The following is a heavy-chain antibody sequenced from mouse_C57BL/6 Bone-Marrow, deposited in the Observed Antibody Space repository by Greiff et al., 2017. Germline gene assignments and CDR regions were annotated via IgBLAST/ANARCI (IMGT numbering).Heavy chain of an antibody. CDR3: TRPTTVVARYFDV. J-gene: IGHJ1*03. D-gene: IGHD1-1*01. CDR1: GFTFSDAW. Sequence: EVKLMESGGGLVQPGGSMKLSCAASGFTFSDAWMDWVRQSPEKGLEWVAEIRNKANNHATYYAESVKGRFTISRDDSKSSVYLQMNSLRAEDTGIYYCTRPTTVVARYFDVWGTGTTVTVSS. V-gene: IGHV6-6*01. CDR2: IRNKANNHAT.